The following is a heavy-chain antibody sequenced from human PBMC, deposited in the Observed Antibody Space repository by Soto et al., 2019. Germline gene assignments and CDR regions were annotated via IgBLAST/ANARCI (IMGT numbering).Heavy chain of an antibody. Sequence: SETLSLTCTVSGGSISSYYWSCIRQPPGKGLEWIGYIYYSGSTNYNPSLKSRVTISVDTSKNQFSLKLSSVTAADTAVYYCARQCRGVTCHWFVPWGQGTLVTVSS. CDR3: ARQCRGVTCHWFVP. CDR1: GGSISSYY. V-gene: IGHV4-59*01. CDR2: IYYSGST. D-gene: IGHD2-15*01. J-gene: IGHJ5*02.